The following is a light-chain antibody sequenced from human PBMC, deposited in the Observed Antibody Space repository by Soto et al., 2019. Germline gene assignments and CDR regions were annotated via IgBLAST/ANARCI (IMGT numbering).Light chain of an antibody. CDR3: QQYNDWPLT. CDR2: AAS. V-gene: IGKV1-9*01. CDR1: QGISSY. Sequence: DIQMTQSPSSLSASVGDRVTITCRASQGISSYLAWYQQKPGKAPKLLIYAASTLQSGVPSRFSGSGSGTEFTLTISSLQSEDFALYYCQQYNDWPLTFGQGTKVDI. J-gene: IGKJ1*01.